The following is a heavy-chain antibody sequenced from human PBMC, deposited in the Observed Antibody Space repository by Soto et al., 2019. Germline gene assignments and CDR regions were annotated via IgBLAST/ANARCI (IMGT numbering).Heavy chain of an antibody. D-gene: IGHD3-3*01. J-gene: IGHJ4*02. Sequence: SRPTLVNPTQTLTLTCTFSGFSLSTNGVGVGWIRQPPGKALEWLALIYWNDDKRYSPSLKSRLTITKDTSKNQVVLTMTNMDPVDTATYYCAHSSPLHYDFWSGYYLDYFDYWGQGTLVTVSS. CDR2: IYWNDDK. CDR3: AHSSPLHYDFWSGYYLDYFDY. V-gene: IGHV2-5*01. CDR1: GFSLSTNGVG.